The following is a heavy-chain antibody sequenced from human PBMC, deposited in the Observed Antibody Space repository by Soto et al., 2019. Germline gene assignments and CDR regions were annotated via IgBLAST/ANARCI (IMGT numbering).Heavy chain of an antibody. D-gene: IGHD1-26*01. Sequence: QVQLQESGPGLVKPSETLSLTCSVSGGSVSAGTYHWSWIRQPPGKGLEWIGFIYYSGGTSYNPSLKSRVTISIDASKNQFSMKLGSVTAADTAVYYCARDRGDGSYSHDSWGQGSLVTVSS. CDR1: GGSVSAGTYH. J-gene: IGHJ4*02. CDR2: IYYSGGT. CDR3: ARDRGDGSYSHDS. V-gene: IGHV4-61*01.